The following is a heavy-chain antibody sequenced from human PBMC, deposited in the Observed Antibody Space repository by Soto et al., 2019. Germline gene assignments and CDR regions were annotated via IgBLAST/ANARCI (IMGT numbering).Heavy chain of an antibody. J-gene: IGHJ4*02. CDR1: GFTFSSYA. Sequence: GGSLRLSCAASGFTFSSYAMSWVRQAPGKGLEWVSAISGSGGSTYYADSVKGRFTISRDNSKNTLYLQMNSLRAEDTAVYYCAKAVTYYYDSSGYYFDYWGQGTLVTVSS. D-gene: IGHD3-22*01. CDR2: ISGSGGST. V-gene: IGHV3-23*01. CDR3: AKAVTYYYDSSGYYFDY.